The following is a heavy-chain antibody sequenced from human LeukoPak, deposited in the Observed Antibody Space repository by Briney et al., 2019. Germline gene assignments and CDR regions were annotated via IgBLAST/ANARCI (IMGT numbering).Heavy chain of an antibody. CDR1: GFTFSSYA. CDR3: AKGYYYDSSGYYYEDPPDY. V-gene: IGHV3-23*01. D-gene: IGHD3-22*01. Sequence: GGSLRLSCAASGFTFSSYAMSWVRQAPGKGLEWVSAISGSGGSTYYADSVKGRFTISRDNSKNTLYLQMNSLRAEDTAVYYCAKGYYYDSSGYYYEDPPDYWDQGTLVTVSS. CDR2: ISGSGGST. J-gene: IGHJ4*02.